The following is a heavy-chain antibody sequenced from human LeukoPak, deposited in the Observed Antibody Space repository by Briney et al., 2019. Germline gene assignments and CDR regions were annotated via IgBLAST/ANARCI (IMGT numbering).Heavy chain of an antibody. CDR1: GFTFSSYA. V-gene: IGHV3-30-3*01. D-gene: IGHD3-3*01. Sequence: GRSLRLSCAASGFTFSSYAMHWVRQAPGKGLEWVAVISYDGSNKYYADSVKGRFTISRDNSKNTLYLQMNSLRAEDTAVYYCARDYDFWSGYPQGLFDIWGQGTMVTVSS. J-gene: IGHJ3*02. CDR3: ARDYDFWSGYPQGLFDI. CDR2: ISYDGSNK.